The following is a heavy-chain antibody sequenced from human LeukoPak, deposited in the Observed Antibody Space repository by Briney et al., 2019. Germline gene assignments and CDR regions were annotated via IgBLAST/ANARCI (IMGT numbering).Heavy chain of an antibody. J-gene: IGHJ4*02. V-gene: IGHV4-39*01. CDR1: GGSISSSSYY. D-gene: IGHD6-19*01. Sequence: PSETLSLTCTVSGGSISSSSYYWGWIRQPPGKGLEWIGSIYYSGSTYYNPSLKSRVTISVDTSKNQFSLKLSSVTAADTAVYYCARQQQWLVLLYFDYWAQGTLVTVSS. CDR3: ARQQQWLVLLYFDY. CDR2: IYYSGST.